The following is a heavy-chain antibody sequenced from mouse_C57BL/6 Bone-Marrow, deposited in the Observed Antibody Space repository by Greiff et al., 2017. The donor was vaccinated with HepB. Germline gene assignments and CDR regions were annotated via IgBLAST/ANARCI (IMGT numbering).Heavy chain of an antibody. J-gene: IGHJ3*01. D-gene: IGHD1-1*01. CDR1: GFNIKDDY. V-gene: IGHV14-4*01. Sequence: VQLKESGAELVRPGASVKLSYTASGFNIKDDYMHWVKQRPEQGLEWIGWIDPENGDTEYASKFQGKATITADTSSNTAYLQLSSLTSEDTAVYYCTTPLLLRAWFAYWGQGTLVTVSA. CDR3: TTPLLLRAWFAY. CDR2: IDPENGDT.